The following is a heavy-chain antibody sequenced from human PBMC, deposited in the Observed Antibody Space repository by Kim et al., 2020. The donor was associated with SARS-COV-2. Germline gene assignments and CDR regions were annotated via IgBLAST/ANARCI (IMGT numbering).Heavy chain of an antibody. J-gene: IGHJ6*02. D-gene: IGHD3-22*01. V-gene: IGHV3-30*18. Sequence: GGSLRLSCAASGFTFSSYGMHWVRQAPGKGLEWVAVISYDGSNKYYADSVKGRFTISRDNSKNKNTLYLQMNSLRAEDTAVYYCAKGGLDYDSSGDYYYYSVMDVWGQGTTVTVSS. CDR2: ISYDGSNK. CDR3: AKGGLDYDSSGDYYYYSVMDV. CDR1: GFTFSSYG.